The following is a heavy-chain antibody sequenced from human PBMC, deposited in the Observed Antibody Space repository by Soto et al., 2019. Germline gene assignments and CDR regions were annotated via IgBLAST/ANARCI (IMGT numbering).Heavy chain of an antibody. J-gene: IGHJ1*01. CDR3: AKERGAVAAIGFQH. CDR2: ISWNSGSI. D-gene: IGHD6-19*01. Sequence: GGSLRLSCAASGFTFDDYAMHWVRQAPGKGLEWVSGISWNSGSIGYADSVKGRFTISRDNAKNSLYLQMNSLRAEDTALYYCAKERGAVAAIGFQHWGQGTLVTVSS. CDR1: GFTFDDYA. V-gene: IGHV3-9*01.